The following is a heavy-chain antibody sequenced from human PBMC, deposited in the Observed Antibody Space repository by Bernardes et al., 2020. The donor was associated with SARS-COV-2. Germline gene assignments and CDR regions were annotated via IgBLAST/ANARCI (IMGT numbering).Heavy chain of an antibody. J-gene: IGHJ4*02. V-gene: IGHV3-48*03. D-gene: IGHD4-17*01. Sequence: GGSLRTSCAASGFTFSSYEMNWVRQAPGKGLEWGSYISSSGSTITYADSVRGRFTISRDNAKNSLYLQMNSLRAEDTAVYYCARDTTVTKKNHFDYWGQGTLVTVSS. CDR1: GFTFSSYE. CDR3: ARDTTVTKKNHFDY. CDR2: ISSSGSTI.